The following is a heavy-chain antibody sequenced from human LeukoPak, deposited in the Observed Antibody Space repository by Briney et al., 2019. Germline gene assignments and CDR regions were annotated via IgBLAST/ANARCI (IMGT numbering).Heavy chain of an antibody. CDR3: ARDYQRWFGELLYGYFDY. D-gene: IGHD3-10*01. Sequence: GGSLRLSCAASGFTFSSYAMHWVRQAPGKGLEWVAVISYDGSNKYYANSVKGRFTISRDNSKNTLYLQMNSLRAEDTAVYYCARDYQRWFGELLYGYFDYWGQGTLVTVSS. V-gene: IGHV3-30*04. CDR1: GFTFSSYA. CDR2: ISYDGSNK. J-gene: IGHJ4*02.